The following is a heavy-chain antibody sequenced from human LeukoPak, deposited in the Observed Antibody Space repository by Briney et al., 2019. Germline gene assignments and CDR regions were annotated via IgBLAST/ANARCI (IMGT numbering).Heavy chain of an antibody. CDR3: ARVRRWLQPFDY. V-gene: IGHV4-34*01. CDR1: GGSFSGYY. J-gene: IGHJ4*02. Sequence: SETLSLTCAVYGGSFSGYYWSWIRQPPGKGLEWIGEINHSGSTNYNPSLKSRVTISVDTSKNQFSLKLSSVTAADTAVYYCARVRRWLQPFDYWGQGTLVTVSS. D-gene: IGHD5-24*01. CDR2: INHSGST.